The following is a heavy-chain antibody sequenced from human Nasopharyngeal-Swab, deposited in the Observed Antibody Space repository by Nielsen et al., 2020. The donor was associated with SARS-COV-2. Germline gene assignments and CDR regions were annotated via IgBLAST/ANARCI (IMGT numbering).Heavy chain of an antibody. CDR3: AHRWGSWAGSYFDY. J-gene: IGHJ4*02. V-gene: IGHV2-5*02. D-gene: IGHD3-16*01. CDR1: GFSLSTSGVG. Sequence: SGPTLVKPTQTLTLTCTFSGFSLSTSGVGMGWIRQPPGKALEWLALIYWDDDKRYSPSLKSRLTITKDTSKNQVVLTMTNMDPVDTATYYCAHRWGSWAGSYFDYWGQGTLVTVSS. CDR2: IYWDDDK.